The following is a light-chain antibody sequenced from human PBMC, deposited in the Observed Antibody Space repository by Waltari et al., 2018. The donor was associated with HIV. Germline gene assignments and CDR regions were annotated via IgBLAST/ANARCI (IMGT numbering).Light chain of an antibody. V-gene: IGLV1-51*01. CDR1: SSNIGNNY. CDR3: GTWDTTLSAVV. J-gene: IGLJ2*01. Sequence: QSVLTQPPSVSAAPGETVIISCPGSSSNIGNNYVSWYQQLPGTAPKLFIYDDDLRHSGIPDRFSGSRSGTSATLGITGLQTGDEADYYCGTWDTTLSAVVFGGGTKLTVL. CDR2: DDD.